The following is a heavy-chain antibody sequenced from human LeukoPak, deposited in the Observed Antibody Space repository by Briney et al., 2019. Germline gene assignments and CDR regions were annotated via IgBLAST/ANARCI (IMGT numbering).Heavy chain of an antibody. D-gene: IGHD5-18*01. CDR3: ARHLHTSMVTAGGAFDI. CDR2: ISGGGDSR. J-gene: IGHJ3*02. CDR1: GFTFKNFA. Sequence: GPLRLSCAPSGFTFKNFAMSWVRQAPGKGLEWVSAISGGGDSRYFPDSVTGRLTISRDSSKLYLQMNSLRAEDTAVYYCARHLHTSMVTAGGAFDIWGLGTMVTVSS. V-gene: IGHV3-23*01.